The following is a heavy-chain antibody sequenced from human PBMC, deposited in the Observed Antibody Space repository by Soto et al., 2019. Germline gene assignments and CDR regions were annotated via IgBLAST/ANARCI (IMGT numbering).Heavy chain of an antibody. V-gene: IGHV1-3*01. D-gene: IGHD6-13*01. CDR2: INAGNGNT. Sequence: ASVKVSCKASGYTFTSYAMHWVRQAPGQRLEWMGWINAGNGNTKYSQKFQGRVTITRDTSASTAYMELSSLGSEDTAVYYCARVPTPVYSSPDYWGQGTLVTVSS. CDR1: GYTFTSYA. CDR3: ARVPTPVYSSPDY. J-gene: IGHJ4*02.